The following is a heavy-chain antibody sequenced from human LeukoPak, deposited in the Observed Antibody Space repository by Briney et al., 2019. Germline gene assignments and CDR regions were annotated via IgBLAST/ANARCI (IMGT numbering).Heavy chain of an antibody. Sequence: PGGSLRPSCAASGFTFSRYQMNWVRQAPGRGLEWVSYISSNGSTIYCADSVTGRFTISRDNAKNSLYLQMDSLRAEDTAAYYCAMRGDYWGQGTLVTVSS. CDR2: ISSNGSTI. CDR1: GFTFSRYQ. V-gene: IGHV3-48*03. J-gene: IGHJ4*02. CDR3: AMRGDY.